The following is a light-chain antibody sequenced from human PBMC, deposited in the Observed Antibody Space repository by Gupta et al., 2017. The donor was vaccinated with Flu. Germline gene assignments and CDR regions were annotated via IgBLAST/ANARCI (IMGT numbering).Light chain of an antibody. CDR3: QQSYGTPLT. Sequence: GVTITCRASQSISSYLNWYQQKPGTAPKLLIYAASSLQSGVPSRFSGSGSGTDFTLTIRSLQPEDFATYYCQQSYGTPLTFGQGTKLAIE. CDR1: QSISSY. J-gene: IGKJ2*01. V-gene: IGKV1-39*01. CDR2: AAS.